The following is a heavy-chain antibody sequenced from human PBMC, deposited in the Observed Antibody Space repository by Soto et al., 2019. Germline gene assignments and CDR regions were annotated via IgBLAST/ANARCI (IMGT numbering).Heavy chain of an antibody. CDR3: ARSREQLVFNVDY. CDR2: IIPIFGTA. CDR1: GGTFSSYA. V-gene: IGHV1-69*13. D-gene: IGHD6-6*01. J-gene: IGHJ4*02. Sequence: SVKVSCKASGGTFSSYAISWVRQAPGQGLEWMGGIIPIFGTANYAQKFQGRVTITADESTSTAYMELSSLRSEDTAVYYCARSREQLVFNVDYWGQGTLVTVSS.